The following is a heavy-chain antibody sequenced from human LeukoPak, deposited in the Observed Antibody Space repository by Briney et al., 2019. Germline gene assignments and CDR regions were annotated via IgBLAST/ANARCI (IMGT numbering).Heavy chain of an antibody. V-gene: IGHV4-59*01. CDR3: ARTIVGATEPYYYDGMDV. CDR1: GGSISSYY. J-gene: IGHJ6*02. Sequence: SETLSLTCTVSGGSISSYYWSWIRQPPGKGLEWIGYIYYSGSTNYNPSLKSRVTISVDTSKNQFSLKLSSVTAADTAVYYCARTIVGATEPYYYDGMDVWGQGTTVTVSS. D-gene: IGHD1-26*01. CDR2: IYYSGST.